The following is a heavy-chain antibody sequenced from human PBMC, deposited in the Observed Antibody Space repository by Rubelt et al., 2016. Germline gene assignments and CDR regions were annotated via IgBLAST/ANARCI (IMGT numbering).Heavy chain of an antibody. V-gene: IGHV1-3*01. CDR3: PRGECGGTTACPPFYSYGMDV. J-gene: IGHJ6*02. CDR1: GYTFTMYV. Sequence: GASVKVSCKASGYTFTMYVIHWVRQAPGQSLEWMALINAGLGYTKYSQEFQGRVTITRDTSASTAYMELRSLRSDDTAVYYCPRGECGGTTACPPFYSYGMDVWGQGTTGTGYS. D-gene: IGHD2/OR15-2a*01. CDR2: INAGLGYT.